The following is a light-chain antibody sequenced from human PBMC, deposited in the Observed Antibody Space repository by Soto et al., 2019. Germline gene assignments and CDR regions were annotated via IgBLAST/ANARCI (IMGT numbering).Light chain of an antibody. V-gene: IGKV1-33*01. CDR2: DAS. J-gene: IGKJ2*01. CDR1: QDIRKY. Sequence: DIQMTQSASSLSAFVVDRVTITCQASQDIRKYLNWYQQKPGKAPKLLIYDASNLETGVPSRFSGSGSGTDFTLTISSLQPEDIATYYCKQYDNLPNTFGHGTKLEIK. CDR3: KQYDNLPNT.